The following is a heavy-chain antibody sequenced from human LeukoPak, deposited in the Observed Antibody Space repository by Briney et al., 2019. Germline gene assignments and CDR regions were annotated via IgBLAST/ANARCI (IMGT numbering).Heavy chain of an antibody. CDR1: GFTFSSYA. V-gene: IGHV3-30-3*01. CDR3: ARVGSSWYPDAFDI. CDR2: ISYDGSNK. D-gene: IGHD6-13*01. Sequence: GGSLRLSCAASGFTFSSYAMHWVRQAPGKGLEWVAVISYDGSNKYCADSVKGRFTISRDNSKNTLYLQMNSLRAEDTAVYYCARVGSSWYPDAFDIWGQGTMVTVSS. J-gene: IGHJ3*02.